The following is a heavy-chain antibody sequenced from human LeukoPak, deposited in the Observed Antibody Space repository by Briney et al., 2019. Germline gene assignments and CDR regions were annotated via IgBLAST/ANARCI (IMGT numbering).Heavy chain of an antibody. J-gene: IGHJ6*02. CDR1: GFTFSDYY. V-gene: IGHV3-11*03. CDR3: ARRHPDTAMVSLADYYGMDV. CDR2: ISSSSSYT. Sequence: GGSLRLSCAASGFTFSDYYMSWIRQAPGKGLEWVSYISSSSSYTNYADSVKGRFTISRDNAKNSLYLQMNSLRAEDTAVYYCARRHPDTAMVSLADYYGMDVWGQGTTVTVSS. D-gene: IGHD5-18*01.